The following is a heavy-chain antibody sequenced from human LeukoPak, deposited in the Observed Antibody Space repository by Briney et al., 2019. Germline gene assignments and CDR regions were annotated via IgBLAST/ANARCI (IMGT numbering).Heavy chain of an antibody. Sequence: KPSETLSLTCGVYGGSFSGYYYNWIRQSPGKGLEWIAEINHLGSTNYNPSLKSRVAISIDTSKNQFSLKLYSVTAADTAVYYCARGGYNIDWMRDATDYWGQGTLVTVSS. CDR3: ARGGYNIDWMRDATDY. CDR1: GGSFSGYY. V-gene: IGHV4-34*01. D-gene: IGHD3-9*01. CDR2: INHLGST. J-gene: IGHJ4*02.